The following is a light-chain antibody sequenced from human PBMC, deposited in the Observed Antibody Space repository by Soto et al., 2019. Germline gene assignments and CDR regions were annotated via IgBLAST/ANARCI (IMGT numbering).Light chain of an antibody. CDR3: QVWDSSSDHPV. J-gene: IGLJ2*01. V-gene: IGLV3-21*04. Sequence: SYELTQPPSVSVAPGKTARITCGGNNIGRKSVHWYQQKPGQAPVLVIYYDSDRPSGIPERFSGSNSGNTATLTISRVEAGDEADYYCQVWDSSSDHPVFGVGTKVTVL. CDR2: YDS. CDR1: NIGRKS.